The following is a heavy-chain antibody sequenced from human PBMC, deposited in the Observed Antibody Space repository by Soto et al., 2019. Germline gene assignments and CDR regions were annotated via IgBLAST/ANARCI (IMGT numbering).Heavy chain of an antibody. V-gene: IGHV4-59*08. Sequence: QVQLQESGPGLVRPSETLSLTCTVSGGSFSSYYWTWIRQSPGKGLEWIGYIYYSGSTDYNPSLRCRLAISIDXSKXXFSXRLNXXXXADTAVXXCAXXXXXXXXXXXXDYYYMDVWGKGTTVTVSS. CDR2: IYYSGST. CDR3: AXXXXXXXXXXXXDYYYMDV. J-gene: IGHJ6*03. CDR1: GGSFSSYY.